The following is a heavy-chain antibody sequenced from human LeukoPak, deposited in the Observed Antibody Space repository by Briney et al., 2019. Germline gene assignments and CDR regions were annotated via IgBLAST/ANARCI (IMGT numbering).Heavy chain of an antibody. CDR1: GGSISSGGYF. V-gene: IGHV4-31*03. CDR3: ASLSGFYLD. Sequence: SETLSLTCTVSGGSISSGGYFWSWIRQHPGKGPEWIGYIYYSGSTYYSPSLKSRVTISVDTSKNQFSLKLNSVTAADTAVYYCASLSGFYLDWGQGTLVTVSS. J-gene: IGHJ4*02. D-gene: IGHD3-22*01. CDR2: IYYSGST.